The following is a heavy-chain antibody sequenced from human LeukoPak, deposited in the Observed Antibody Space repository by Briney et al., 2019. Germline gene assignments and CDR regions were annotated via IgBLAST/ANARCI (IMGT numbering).Heavy chain of an antibody. V-gene: IGHV7-4-1*02. CDR2: INTNTGNP. CDR1: GYTFTSYA. Sequence: ASVKVSCKASGYTFTSYAMNWVRQAPGQGLEWMGWINTNTGNPTYAQGFTGGFVFSLDTSVSTAYLQISSLKAEDTAVYYCARDADCSSTSCYEGLMNYYYYYMDVWGKGTTVTVSS. J-gene: IGHJ6*03. D-gene: IGHD2-2*01. CDR3: ARDADCSSTSCYEGLMNYYYYYMDV.